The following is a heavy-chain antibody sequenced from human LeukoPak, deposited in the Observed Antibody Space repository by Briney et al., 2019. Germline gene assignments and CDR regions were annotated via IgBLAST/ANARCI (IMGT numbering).Heavy chain of an antibody. CDR2: IYPADSDT. D-gene: IGHD4-23*01. V-gene: IGHV5-51*01. J-gene: IGHJ4*02. Sequence: GESLKISCKGSGYNFASHWIGWVRPLPGKGLEWMGIIYPADSDTRYSPSFEGQVTISADKSISTAYLQWNSLRASDTAMYYCARRDFGGNSHFDYWAQGTLVTVSS. CDR3: ARRDFGGNSHFDY. CDR1: GYNFASHW.